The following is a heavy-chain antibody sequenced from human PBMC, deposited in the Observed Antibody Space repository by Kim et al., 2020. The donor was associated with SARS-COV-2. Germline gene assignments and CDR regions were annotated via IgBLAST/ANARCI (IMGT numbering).Heavy chain of an antibody. V-gene: IGHV1-18*04. CDR3: ARDRRTYGSGSYYNYYYGMDV. D-gene: IGHD3-10*01. CDR1: GYTFTSYG. Sequence: ASVKVSCKASGYTFTSYGISWVRQAPGQGLEWMGWISAYNGNTNYAQKLQGRVTMTTDTSTSTAYMELRSLRSDDTAVYYCARDRRTYGSGSYYNYYYGMDVWGQGTTVTVSS. J-gene: IGHJ6*02. CDR2: ISAYNGNT.